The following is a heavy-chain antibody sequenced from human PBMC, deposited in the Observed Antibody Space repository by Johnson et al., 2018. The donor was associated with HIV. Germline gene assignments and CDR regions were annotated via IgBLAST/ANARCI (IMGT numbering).Heavy chain of an antibody. J-gene: IGHJ3*01. CDR3: TTDLPYCSGHDCYNAFDL. CDR2: IKRKTDGGTT. CDR1: GISVIKNY. Sequence: VQLVESGGGLVQPGGSLRLSCEASGISVIKNYMSWVRQAPGKGLEWVGRIKRKTDGGTTDYAAPVKGKFTISRDDSKNTLYLEMNSLKTEDTAVYYCTTDLPYCSGHDCYNAFDLWGQGTTVIVSS. D-gene: IGHD2-15*01. V-gene: IGHV3-15*01.